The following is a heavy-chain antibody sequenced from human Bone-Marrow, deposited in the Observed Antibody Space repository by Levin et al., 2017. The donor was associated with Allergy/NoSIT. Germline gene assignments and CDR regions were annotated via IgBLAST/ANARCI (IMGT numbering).Heavy chain of an antibody. V-gene: IGHV3-23*01. CDR2: IRGSGERT. J-gene: IGHJ4*02. D-gene: IGHD6-19*01. CDR3: AREKGGTRGWYTVDY. Sequence: PWGSLRLSCAASGFTFTSYAITWVRQAPGKGLEWISAIRGSGERTYYADSVEGRFTVSRDNSKDTVYLQMNSLRGEDTAVYFCAREKGGTRGWYTVDYWGQGALVIVSP. CDR1: GFTFTSYA.